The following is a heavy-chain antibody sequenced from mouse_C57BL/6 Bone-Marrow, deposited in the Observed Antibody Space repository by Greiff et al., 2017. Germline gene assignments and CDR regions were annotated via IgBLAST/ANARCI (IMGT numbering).Heavy chain of an antibody. CDR1: GFTFTDYY. CDR3: ARLYYGSSYWYFGV. D-gene: IGHD1-1*01. J-gene: IGHJ1*03. Sequence: EVKVVESGGGLVQPGGSLSLSCAASGFTFTDYYMSWVRQPPGKALEWLGFIRNKANGYTTEYSASVKGRFTISRDNSKSILYLQMNALRAEDSAAYYCARLYYGSSYWYFGVWGTGTTVTVSS. CDR2: IRNKANGYTT. V-gene: IGHV7-3*01.